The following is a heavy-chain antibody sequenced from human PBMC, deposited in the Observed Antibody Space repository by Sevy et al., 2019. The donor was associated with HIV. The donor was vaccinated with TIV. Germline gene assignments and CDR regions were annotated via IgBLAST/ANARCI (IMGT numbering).Heavy chain of an antibody. CDR2: VKQDGGVK. Sequence: WGSLRLSCVASGFTLDSYWMSWVRQTPGKGLEWVANVKQDGGVKYYVDSVKGRFTISRDNARNLVYLQMNSLRVDDTALYYCVRAIAAHDSFWGQGTLVTVSS. CDR1: GFTLDSYW. V-gene: IGHV3-7*01. CDR3: VRAIAAHDSF. D-gene: IGHD6-13*01. J-gene: IGHJ4*02.